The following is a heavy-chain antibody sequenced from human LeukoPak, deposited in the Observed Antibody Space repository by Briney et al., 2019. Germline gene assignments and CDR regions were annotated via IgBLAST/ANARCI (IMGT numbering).Heavy chain of an antibody. CDR3: ARIPNSANFPNWFDP. D-gene: IGHD4/OR15-4a*01. CDR1: GFTFSSYS. CDR2: ISSSSSYI. Sequence: PGGSLRLSCAASGFTFSSYSMNWVRQAPGKGPEWVSSISSSSSYIYYADSVKGRFTISRDNAKNSLYLQMNSLRAEDTAVYYCARIPNSANFPNWFDPWGQGALVTVSS. V-gene: IGHV3-21*01. J-gene: IGHJ5*02.